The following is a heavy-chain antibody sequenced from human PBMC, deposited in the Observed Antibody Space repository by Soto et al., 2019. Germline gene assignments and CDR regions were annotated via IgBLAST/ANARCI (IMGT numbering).Heavy chain of an antibody. J-gene: IGHJ6*02. CDR3: ARDSLTTLYGSGSYYYYYYGMDV. Sequence: GGSLRLSCAASGFTFSSYWMHWVRQAPGKGLVWVSRINSDGSSTSYADSVKGRFTISRDNAKNTLYRQMNSLGAEDTAVYYCARDSLTTLYGSGSYYYYYYGMDVWGQGTTVTVSS. V-gene: IGHV3-74*01. D-gene: IGHD3-10*01. CDR1: GFTFSSYW. CDR2: INSDGSST.